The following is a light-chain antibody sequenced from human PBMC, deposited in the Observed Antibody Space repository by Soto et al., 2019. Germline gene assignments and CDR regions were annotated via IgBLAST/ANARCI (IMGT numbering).Light chain of an antibody. V-gene: IGKV3-20*01. CDR1: QSIGTNY. J-gene: IGKJ1*01. CDR2: AAS. Sequence: ENRLTQSPGTLSLSPGERATLSCRASQSIGTNYVAWFQQKPGQAPTLLIYAASRRATDIPDRFSGSGSGTEFTLTISRLEPEDFAVYFCQQYSSTPRTFGQGTKVEFK. CDR3: QQYSSTPRT.